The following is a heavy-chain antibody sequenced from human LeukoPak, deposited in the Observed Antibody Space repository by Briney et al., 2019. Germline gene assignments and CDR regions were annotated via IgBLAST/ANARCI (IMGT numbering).Heavy chain of an antibody. CDR2: ISSSGNTI. V-gene: IGHV3-11*01. J-gene: IGHJ4*02. Sequence: GGSLRLSCAASGFTFSDYYMSWIRQAPGKGLQWVSYISSSGNTIYYADSVKGRFTISRDNAKNSLYLQMNSLRAEDTAVYYCARPKYSSSWQIFDYWGQGTLVTASS. D-gene: IGHD6-13*01. CDR3: ARPKYSSSWQIFDY. CDR1: GFTFSDYY.